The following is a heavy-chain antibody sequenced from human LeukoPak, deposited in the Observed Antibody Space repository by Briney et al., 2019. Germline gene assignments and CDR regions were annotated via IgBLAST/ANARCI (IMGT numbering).Heavy chain of an antibody. Sequence: GGSLRLSCVVSGFTINGYAMSWVRQAPGKGLEWVSYISSSSSTIYYADSVKGRFTISRDNAKNSLYLQMNSLRAEDTAVYYCARGSTYYDSSGQVPFDYWGQGTLVTVSS. V-gene: IGHV3-48*01. J-gene: IGHJ4*02. CDR3: ARGSTYYDSSGQVPFDY. CDR2: ISSSSSTI. D-gene: IGHD3-22*01. CDR1: GFTINGYA.